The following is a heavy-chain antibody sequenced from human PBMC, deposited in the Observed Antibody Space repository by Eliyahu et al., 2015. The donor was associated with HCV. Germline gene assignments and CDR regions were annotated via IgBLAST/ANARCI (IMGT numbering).Heavy chain of an antibody. CDR3: ARHFGVYDFWSGYQLSENWFDP. V-gene: IGHV4-39*01. J-gene: IGHJ5*02. CDR1: GGSISSSSYY. CDR2: IHFWWGA. D-gene: IGHD3-3*01. Sequence: QLQLQESGPGLVKPSETLSLTCTVSGGSISSSSYYWGWIRQPPGKGLEVVWGIHFWWGAPSNPSLKSRVTISVDTSKNQFSLKLSSVTAADTAVYYCARHFGVYDFWSGYQLSENWFDPWGQGTLVTVSS.